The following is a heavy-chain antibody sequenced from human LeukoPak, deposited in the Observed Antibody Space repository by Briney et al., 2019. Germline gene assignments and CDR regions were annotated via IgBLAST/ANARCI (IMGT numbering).Heavy chain of an antibody. CDR1: GFTFRDYY. V-gene: IGHV3-11*01. D-gene: IGHD6-13*01. J-gene: IGHJ4*02. CDR3: ARGSSSWYEVVWTPDY. Sequence: PGGSLRLSCAASGFTFRDYYMSWIRQAPGKGLEGVSYISSSGSTIYYADSVKGRFTISRDNAKNSLYLQMNSQRAEDTAVYYCARGSSSWYEVVWTPDYWGQGTLVTVSS. CDR2: ISSSGSTI.